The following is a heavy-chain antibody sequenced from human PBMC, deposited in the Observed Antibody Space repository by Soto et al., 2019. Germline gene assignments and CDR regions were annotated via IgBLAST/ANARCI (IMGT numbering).Heavy chain of an antibody. CDR2: IKSDGGTT. J-gene: IGHJ1*01. Sequence: GGSLRLSCAASGFTFSSYGRHWVRQAPEKGLVWVSRIKSDGGTTSYADSVKGRFTISRDNAKNTLYLQMNSLRAEDAAVYYWARDSLVVAGTSTEYFRHWGQRTLVTVSS. CDR1: GFTFSSYG. CDR3: ARDSLVVAGTSTEYFRH. V-gene: IGHV3-74*01. D-gene: IGHD6-19*01.